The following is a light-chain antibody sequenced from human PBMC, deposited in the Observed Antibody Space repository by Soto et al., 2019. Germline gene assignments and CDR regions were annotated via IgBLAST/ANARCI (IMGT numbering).Light chain of an antibody. CDR1: QSVTNW. Sequence: DIQMTQSPSTLSASVGDRVTITCRASQSVTNWLAWYQQKPGKAPNLLIYDASRLQSGIPSRFSGSGSGTEFTLTISSLQPDDFATYYCQQYTAYAYTFGRGTKLEIK. V-gene: IGKV1-5*01. CDR3: QQYTAYAYT. CDR2: DAS. J-gene: IGKJ2*01.